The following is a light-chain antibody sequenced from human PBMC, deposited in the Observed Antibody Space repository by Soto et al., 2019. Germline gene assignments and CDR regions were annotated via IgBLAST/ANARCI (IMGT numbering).Light chain of an antibody. CDR2: SAS. Sequence: IELTQSPSSLAASPVDRVTITFRASQTIKNYLNWYQQKPGRAPNLLIYSASTLHSGVPSRFSGTKSATDFTLTITSLQPEDFATYYCQQFYSAPITFGQGTRLEIK. J-gene: IGKJ5*01. CDR1: QTIKNY. V-gene: IGKV1-39*01. CDR3: QQFYSAPIT.